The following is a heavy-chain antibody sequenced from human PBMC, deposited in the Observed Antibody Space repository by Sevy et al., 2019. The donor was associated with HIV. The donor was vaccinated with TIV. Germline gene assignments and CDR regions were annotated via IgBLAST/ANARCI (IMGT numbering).Heavy chain of an antibody. V-gene: IGHV3-23*01. Sequence: GGSLRLSCAASGFTFSSYAMSWVRQAPGKGLEWVSTINNSGGSTYYADSVKGRFTISRDNSKNTLYLQMNSLRAEDTAVYYCAKDQTDTPMGPYWGPGTLVTVSS. D-gene: IGHD5-18*01. CDR2: INNSGGST. CDR1: GFTFSSYA. CDR3: AKDQTDTPMGPY. J-gene: IGHJ4*02.